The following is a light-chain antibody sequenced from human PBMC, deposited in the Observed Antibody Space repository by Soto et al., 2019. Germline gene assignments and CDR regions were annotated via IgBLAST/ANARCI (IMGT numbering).Light chain of an antibody. CDR3: QQYNSFPT. CDR2: DAS. CDR1: QSISSW. V-gene: IGKV1-5*01. J-gene: IGKJ5*01. Sequence: DIQMTQSPSTLSASVGDRVTITCRASQSISSWLAWYQQKPGKAPKLLIYDASSLESGRPSRFSGSGSGTVFTITISSLQPDDFATYYCQQYNSFPTFGQGTRLEI.